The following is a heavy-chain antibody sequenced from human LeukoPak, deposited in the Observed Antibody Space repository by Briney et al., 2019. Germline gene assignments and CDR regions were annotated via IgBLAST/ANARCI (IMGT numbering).Heavy chain of an antibody. Sequence: PSETLSLTCTVSGGSINNSTYYWAYIRQPPGKGLEWIGYIYYSGSTNYSPSLKSRVTISVDTSKNQFSLKLSSVTAADTAVYYCARIRVVGATTKFDYWGQGTLVTVSS. D-gene: IGHD1-26*01. CDR3: ARIRVVGATTKFDY. CDR1: GGSINNSTYY. J-gene: IGHJ4*02. V-gene: IGHV4-61*05. CDR2: IYYSGST.